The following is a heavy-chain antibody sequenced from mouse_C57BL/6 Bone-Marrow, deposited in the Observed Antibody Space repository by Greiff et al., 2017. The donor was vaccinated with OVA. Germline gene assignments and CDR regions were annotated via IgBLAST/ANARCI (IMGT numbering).Heavy chain of an antibody. CDR1: GYTFTSYW. CDR3: ARAITTVPKRGYYFDY. CDR2: INPSSGYT. D-gene: IGHD1-1*01. Sequence: QVQLQQSGAELAKPGASVKLSCKASGYTFTSYWMHWVKQRPGQGLEWIGYINPSSGYTKYTQKFKDKATLTADKSSSTAYMQLSSLTYEDSAVYYCARAITTVPKRGYYFDYWGQGTTLTVSS. J-gene: IGHJ2*01. V-gene: IGHV1-7*01.